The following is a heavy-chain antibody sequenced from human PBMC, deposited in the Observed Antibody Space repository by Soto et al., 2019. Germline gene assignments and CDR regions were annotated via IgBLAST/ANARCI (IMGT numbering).Heavy chain of an antibody. CDR1: GFTFSSYW. CDR2: ISEGGSNP. J-gene: IGHJ4*02. V-gene: IGHV3-23*01. CDR3: AKRNRYYFDS. Sequence: GGSLRLSCAASGFTFSSYWMSWVRQAPGKGLEWVATISEGGSNPYYVDSVKGRFTISRDNSKNTLHLQMTTLRAEDTAVYFCAKRNRYYFDSWGQGSLVTVSS.